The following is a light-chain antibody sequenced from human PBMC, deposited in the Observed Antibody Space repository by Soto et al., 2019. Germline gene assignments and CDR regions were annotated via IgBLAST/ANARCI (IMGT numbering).Light chain of an antibody. CDR2: GAS. Sequence: EIVMTQSPATLSVSPGERATLSCSASQSVSSNLAWYQQKPGQAPRLLIYGASIRATGIPARFSGSGSGTEFTLTISSLQSEDFAVYYCQQYNNWPLLTFGGGTKVEIK. V-gene: IGKV3D-15*01. CDR1: QSVSSN. J-gene: IGKJ4*01. CDR3: QQYNNWPLLT.